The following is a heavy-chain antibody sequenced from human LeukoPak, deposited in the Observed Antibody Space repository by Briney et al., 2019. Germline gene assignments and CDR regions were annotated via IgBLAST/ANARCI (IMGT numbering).Heavy chain of an antibody. CDR3: FLGWNDAAFDI. Sequence: GGSLRLSCAASGFTFSSYGMHWVRQAPGKGLEWVAVISYDGSNKYYADSVKGRFTISRDNSKNTLYLQMNSLRAGDTAVYYCFLGWNDAAFDIWGQGTVVTVSS. CDR1: GFTFSSYG. D-gene: IGHD1-1*01. V-gene: IGHV3-30*03. J-gene: IGHJ3*02. CDR2: ISYDGSNK.